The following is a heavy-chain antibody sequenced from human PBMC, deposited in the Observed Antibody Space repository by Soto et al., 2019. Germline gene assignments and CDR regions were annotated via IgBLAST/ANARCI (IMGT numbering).Heavy chain of an antibody. Sequence: GSLRLSCAASGFTFSSYGMHWVRQAPGKGLEWVTYISSSSSNIYYADSVKGRFTISRDNAKNSLYLQMNSLRAEDTAVYYCARDLSLVNGFGQIDYWGQGTLVTVSS. CDR2: ISSSSSNI. J-gene: IGHJ4*02. CDR1: GFTFSSYG. D-gene: IGHD3-3*01. CDR3: ARDLSLVNGFGQIDY. V-gene: IGHV3-48*01.